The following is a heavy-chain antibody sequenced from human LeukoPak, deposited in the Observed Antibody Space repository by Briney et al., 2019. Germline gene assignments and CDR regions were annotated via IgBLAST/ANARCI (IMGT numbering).Heavy chain of an antibody. Sequence: SETLSLTCAVSGGSISSSNWWSWVRQPPGKGLEWIGRIYTSGSTNYNPSLKSRVTMSEDTSKNQFSLKLSSVTAADTAVYYCARHARYYDFWSGYAIDYWGQGTLVTVSS. CDR1: GGSISSSNW. CDR3: ARHARYYDFWSGYAIDY. D-gene: IGHD3-3*01. CDR2: IYTSGST. J-gene: IGHJ4*02. V-gene: IGHV4-4*02.